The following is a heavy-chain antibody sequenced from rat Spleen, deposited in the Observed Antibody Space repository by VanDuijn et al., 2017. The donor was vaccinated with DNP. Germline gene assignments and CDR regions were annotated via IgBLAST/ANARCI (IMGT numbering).Heavy chain of an antibody. CDR1: GFTFSDYN. CDR2: ISFEGTRT. J-gene: IGHJ2*01. D-gene: IGHD1-12*02. CDR3: ARHYYDGSYYFDH. Sequence: EVQLVESGGGLVQPGRSLKLSCTASGFTFSDYNMAWVRQAPKKGLEWVASISFEGTRTYYGDSVKGRFTISRDNANRTLYLQMSSLRSEDTATYYCARHYYDGSYYFDHWGQGVTVTVSS. V-gene: IGHV5-22*01.